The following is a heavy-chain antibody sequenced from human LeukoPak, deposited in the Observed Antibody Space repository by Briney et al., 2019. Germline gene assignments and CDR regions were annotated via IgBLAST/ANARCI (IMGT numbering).Heavy chain of an antibody. D-gene: IGHD6-6*01. CDR1: GGSTSSGSYY. V-gene: IGHV4-61*02. CDR2: IYTSGST. J-gene: IGHJ5*02. CDR3: ARDPRIAARPGWFDP. Sequence: PSQTLSLTCTVSGGSTSSGSYYWSWIRQPAGKGLEWIGRIYTSGSTNYNPSLKSRVTISVDTSKNQFSLKLSSVTAADTAVYYCARDPRIAARPGWFDPWGQGTLVTVSS.